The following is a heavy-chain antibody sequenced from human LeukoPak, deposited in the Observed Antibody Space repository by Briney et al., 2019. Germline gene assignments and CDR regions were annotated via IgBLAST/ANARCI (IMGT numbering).Heavy chain of an antibody. CDR2: IYYSGST. CDR3: ATGIAAVDAFDI. CDR1: GGSISSYY. V-gene: IGHV4-59*01. J-gene: IGHJ3*02. D-gene: IGHD6-13*01. Sequence: SETLSLTCTVSGGSISSYYWSRIRQPPGKGLEWIGYIYYSGSTNYNPSLKSRVTISVDTSKNQFSLKLSSVTAADTAVYYCATGIAAVDAFDIWGQGTMVTVSS.